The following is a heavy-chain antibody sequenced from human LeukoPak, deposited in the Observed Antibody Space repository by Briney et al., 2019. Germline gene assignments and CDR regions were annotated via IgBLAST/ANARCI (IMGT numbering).Heavy chain of an antibody. CDR2: ISGSGGST. CDR3: AKAGYGRDWRTGVDY. D-gene: IGHD5-12*01. CDR1: GFTFSSYA. J-gene: IGHJ4*02. Sequence: GGSLRLSCAASGFTFSSYAMSWVRQAPGKGLEWVSAISGSGGSTYYADSVKGRFTISRDNSKNTLYLQMSGPRAEDTAVYYCAKAGYGRDWRTGVDYWGQGTLVTVSS. V-gene: IGHV3-23*01.